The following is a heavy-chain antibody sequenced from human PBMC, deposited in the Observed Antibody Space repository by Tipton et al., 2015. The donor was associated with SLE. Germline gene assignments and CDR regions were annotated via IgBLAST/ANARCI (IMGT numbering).Heavy chain of an antibody. Sequence: TLSLTCTVSGASMSGYYWSWIRQSPGKGLEWIGYIFDNGNSNYDPSLKSRVNIVVDTSKNQVSLKLSSVTAADTAVYYCARHVLGTHGALDYWGQGTLVTVSS. CDR1: GASMSGYY. J-gene: IGHJ4*02. V-gene: IGHV4-59*08. CDR2: IFDNGNS. D-gene: IGHD4-17*01. CDR3: ARHVLGTHGALDY.